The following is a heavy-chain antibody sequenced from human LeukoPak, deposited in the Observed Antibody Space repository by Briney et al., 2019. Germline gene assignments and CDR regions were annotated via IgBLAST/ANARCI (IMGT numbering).Heavy chain of an antibody. CDR3: ARDLEGVGATQGFDY. CDR1: GFTFSNSG. Sequence: GGSLRLSCAASGFTFSNSGMHWVRQAPGKGLEWVAIIWDDGGSEYYADSVKSRFTISRDNSKNTLYLQMHSLRAEDTAVYYCARDLEGVGATQGFDYWGQGTLVTVSS. V-gene: IGHV3-33*01. CDR2: IWDDGGSE. J-gene: IGHJ4*02. D-gene: IGHD1-26*01.